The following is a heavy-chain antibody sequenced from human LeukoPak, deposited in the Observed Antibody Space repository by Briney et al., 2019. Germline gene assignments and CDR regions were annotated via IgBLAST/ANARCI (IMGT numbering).Heavy chain of an antibody. V-gene: IGHV1-69*05. CDR3: ESPPEKYCSSTSCYFPRYFDY. CDR2: IIPIFGTA. Sequence: GASVKVSCKASGGTFSIYAISWVRQAPGQGLDGMGGIIPIFGTANYAQKFQGRVTITTDESTRKGYMELSSLRYEDRAVYYCESPPEKYCSSTSCYFPRYFDYWGQGTMVTVSS. CDR1: GGTFSIYA. J-gene: IGHJ4*02. D-gene: IGHD2-2*01.